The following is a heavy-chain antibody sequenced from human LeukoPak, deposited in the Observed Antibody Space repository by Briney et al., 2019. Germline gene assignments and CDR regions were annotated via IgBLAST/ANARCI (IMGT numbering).Heavy chain of an antibody. Sequence: GASLRLSCAAAGFTFSSYAMHWVRQAPGKGLEWVAVISYDGSNKFYADSVKGRFTISRDNSKNTLFLQMNSLRAEDPAVFYCARDWSQRAYSYGPDGEWGQGTLVTVSS. CDR2: ISYDGSNK. J-gene: IGHJ4*02. V-gene: IGHV3-30*01. CDR1: GFTFSSYA. D-gene: IGHD5-18*01. CDR3: ARDWSQRAYSYGPDGE.